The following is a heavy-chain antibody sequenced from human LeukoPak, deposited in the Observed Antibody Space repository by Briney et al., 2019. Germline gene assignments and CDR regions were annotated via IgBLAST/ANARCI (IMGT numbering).Heavy chain of an antibody. D-gene: IGHD6-25*01. Sequence: SETLSLTCAVYGGSFSGYYWSWIRQPPGKGLEWIGEINHSGSTNYNPSLKSRVPISVDTSKNQFSLKLSSVTAADTAVYYCARALLALKARLDFDYWGQGTLVTVSS. CDR3: ARALLALKARLDFDY. V-gene: IGHV4-34*01. CDR2: INHSGST. J-gene: IGHJ4*02. CDR1: GGSFSGYY.